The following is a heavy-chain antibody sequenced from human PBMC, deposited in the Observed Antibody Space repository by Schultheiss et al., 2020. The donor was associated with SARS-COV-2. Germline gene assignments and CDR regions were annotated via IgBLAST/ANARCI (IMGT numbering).Heavy chain of an antibody. J-gene: IGHJ4*02. V-gene: IGHV3-30*04. CDR1: GFTFRSYA. D-gene: IGHD2-2*01. CDR2: ISSDGSTK. CDR3: ANGGSRCSRTSCSGSADY. Sequence: GGSLRLSCAASGFTFRSYAMHWVRQAPGKGLEWVAVISSDGSTKTYADFVEGRFTISRDNSNNALYLQMNSLRPEDTAVYYCANGGSRCSRTSCSGSADYWGQGTLVTVSS.